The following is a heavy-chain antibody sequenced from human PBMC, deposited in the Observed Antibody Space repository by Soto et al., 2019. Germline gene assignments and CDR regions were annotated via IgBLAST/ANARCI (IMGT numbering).Heavy chain of an antibody. CDR2: IYYSGST. Sequence: QLQLQESGPGLVKPSETLSLTCTVSGGSISSSSYYWGWIRQPPGKGLEWIGSIYYSGSTYYNPSLKSRVTISVDTSKNQFSLKLSSVTAADTAVYYCARLSLVRGVIGMDVWGQGTTVTVSS. D-gene: IGHD3-10*01. CDR1: GGSISSSSYY. V-gene: IGHV4-39*01. CDR3: ARLSLVRGVIGMDV. J-gene: IGHJ6*02.